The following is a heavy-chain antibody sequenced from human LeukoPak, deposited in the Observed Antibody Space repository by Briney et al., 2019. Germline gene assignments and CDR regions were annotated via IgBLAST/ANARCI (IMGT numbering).Heavy chain of an antibody. CDR2: ISSSSSYI. CDR3: ARDYGVPAASSYYYMDV. CDR1: GFTFSSYS. Sequence: GGSLRLSCAASGFTFSSYSMNWVRQAPGKGLEWVSSISSSSSYIYYADSVKGRFTISRDNAKNSLYLQMNSLRAEDTAVYYCARDYGVPAASSYYYMDVWGKGTTVTVSS. D-gene: IGHD2-2*01. J-gene: IGHJ6*03. V-gene: IGHV3-21*01.